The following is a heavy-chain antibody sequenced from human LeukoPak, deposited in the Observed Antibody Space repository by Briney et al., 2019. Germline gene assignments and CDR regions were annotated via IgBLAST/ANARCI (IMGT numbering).Heavy chain of an antibody. J-gene: IGHJ5*02. D-gene: IGHD3-22*01. CDR2: IWYDGSNK. V-gene: IGHV3-33*01. Sequence: GGSLRLSCAASGFTFSSYGMHWVRQAPGKGLEWVAVIWYDGSNKYYADSVKGRFTISRDNSKNTLYLQMNSLRAEDTAVYYCARGSYYCDSSGYSDFDPWGQGTLVTVSS. CDR1: GFTFSSYG. CDR3: ARGSYYCDSSGYSDFDP.